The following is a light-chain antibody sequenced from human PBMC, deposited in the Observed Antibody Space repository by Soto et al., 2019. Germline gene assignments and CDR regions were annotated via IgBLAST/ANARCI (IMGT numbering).Light chain of an antibody. CDR2: EAS. CDR1: STDFVSYNR. CDR3: SLYTSENTYV. J-gene: IGLJ1*01. Sequence: QCALTQPPSVCGSPGQSVTISCTRTSTDFVSYNRVSWYQQPPGTAPKLIIYEASNRPSGVPDRFSGSKSGNTASLTISGLQAADEADYYCSLYTSENTYVFGTGTKLTV. V-gene: IGLV2-18*01.